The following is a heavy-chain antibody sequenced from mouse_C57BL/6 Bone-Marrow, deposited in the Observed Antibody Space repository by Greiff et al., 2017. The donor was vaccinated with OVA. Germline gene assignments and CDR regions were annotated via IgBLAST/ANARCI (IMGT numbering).Heavy chain of an antibody. CDR3: ARGEDPWYFDV. CDR2: IYPRSGNT. V-gene: IGHV1-81*01. J-gene: IGHJ1*03. CDR1: GYTFTSYG. Sequence: VQVVESGAELARPGASVKLSCKASGYTFTSYGISWVKQRTGQGLEWIGEIYPRSGNTYYNEKFKGKATLTADKSSSTAYMELRSLTSEDSAVYFCARGEDPWYFDVWGTGTTVTVSS.